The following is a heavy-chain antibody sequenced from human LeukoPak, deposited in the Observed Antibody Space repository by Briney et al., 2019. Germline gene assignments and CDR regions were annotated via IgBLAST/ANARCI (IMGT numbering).Heavy chain of an antibody. J-gene: IGHJ3*02. CDR2: IYASGST. CDR3: ARGRYNWNYGAFDI. Sequence: SETLSLTCAVSGASINSYYWSWIRQPAGMGLEWIGRIYASGSTNYNPSLESRVTMSVDTSRNQFSLKLSSATAADTAVYYCARGRYNWNYGAFDIWGQGTKVTVSS. D-gene: IGHD1-7*01. V-gene: IGHV4-4*07. CDR1: GASINSYY.